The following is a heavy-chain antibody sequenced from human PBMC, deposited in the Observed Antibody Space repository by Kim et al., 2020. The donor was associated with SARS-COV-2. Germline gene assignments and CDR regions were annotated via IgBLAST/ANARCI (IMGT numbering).Heavy chain of an antibody. V-gene: IGHV3-30*18. CDR2: ISYDGSNK. Sequence: GGSLRLSCAASGFTFSSYGMHWVRQAPGKGPEWVAVISYDGSNKYYADSVKGRFTISRDNSKNTLYLQLNSLRAEDTAVYYCAKDLEDWGQGTLVTVSS. D-gene: IGHD1-1*01. CDR1: GFTFSSYG. J-gene: IGHJ4*02. CDR3: AKDLED.